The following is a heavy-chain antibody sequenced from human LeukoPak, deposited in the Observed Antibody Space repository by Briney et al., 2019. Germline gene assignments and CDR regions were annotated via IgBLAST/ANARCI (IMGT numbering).Heavy chain of an antibody. CDR2: IIPILGIA. CDR3: ARAGYSSSWSFDY. CDR1: GGTFSSYA. V-gene: IGHV1-69*04. D-gene: IGHD6-13*01. J-gene: IGHJ4*02. Sequence: SVKVSCKASGGTFSSYAISWVRQAPGQGLEWMGRIIPILGIANYAQKFQGRVTITADKSASTAYMELSSLRSEDTAVYYCARAGYSSSWSFDYWGQGTLVTVSS.